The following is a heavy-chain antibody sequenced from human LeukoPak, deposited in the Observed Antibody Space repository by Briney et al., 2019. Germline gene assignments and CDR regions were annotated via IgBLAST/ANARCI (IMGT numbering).Heavy chain of an antibody. CDR2: INPNSGGT. D-gene: IGHD6-6*01. CDR3: ASDCSSFPVEV. V-gene: IGHV1-2*02. Sequence: SVPVSRQASGYTLTRYYLHWLRQAPGQGREWMGWINPNSGGTNYAKKFQGRVTMTRDASISTAHMDLSRLRSEHTAVYYCASDCSSFPVEVWGQGTLVSVSS. CDR1: GYTLTRYY. J-gene: IGHJ4*02.